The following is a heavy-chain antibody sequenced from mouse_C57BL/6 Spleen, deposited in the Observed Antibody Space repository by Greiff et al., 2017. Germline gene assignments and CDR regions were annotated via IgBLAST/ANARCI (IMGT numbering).Heavy chain of an antibody. Sequence: EVKLVESGGGLVKPGGSLKLSCAASGFTFSSYAMSWVRQTPEKRLEWVATISDGGSYTYYPDNVKGRFTISRDNAKNNLYLQMSHLKSEDTAMYYCASDGKDYAMDYWGQGTSVTVSS. D-gene: IGHD2-3*01. V-gene: IGHV5-4*03. CDR2: ISDGGSYT. J-gene: IGHJ4*01. CDR3: ASDGKDYAMDY. CDR1: GFTFSSYA.